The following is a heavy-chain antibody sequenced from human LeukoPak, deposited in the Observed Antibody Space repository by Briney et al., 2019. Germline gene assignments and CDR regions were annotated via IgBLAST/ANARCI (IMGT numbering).Heavy chain of an antibody. Sequence: SQTLSLTCTVSGGSISSGGYYWSWIRQHPGKGLEWIGYIYYSGSTYYNPSLKSRVTISVDTSKNQFSLKLSSVTAADTAVYYCATFYTDYYDSSGYSGFDYWGQGTLVTVSS. CDR3: ATFYTDYYDSSGYSGFDY. J-gene: IGHJ4*02. V-gene: IGHV4-31*03. CDR1: GGSISSGGYY. CDR2: IYYSGST. D-gene: IGHD3-22*01.